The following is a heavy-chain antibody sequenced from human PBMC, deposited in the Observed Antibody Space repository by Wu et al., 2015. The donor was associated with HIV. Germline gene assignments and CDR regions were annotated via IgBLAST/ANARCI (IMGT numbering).Heavy chain of an antibody. D-gene: IGHD4-23*01. Sequence: QVQLVQSGAEVKKPGASVKVSCKASGYTFTSYGISWVRQAPGQGLEWMGRIIPIFGTTQGTTNYAQKFLGRLTITADASTTSTAYAYMELSSLRFDDTAVYYCARGGVYGVNVGDYSYYYYIDVWGKGTTVTVSS. J-gene: IGHJ6*03. CDR1: GYTFTSYG. CDR2: IIPIFGTTQGTT. CDR3: ARGGVYGVNVGDYSYYYYIDV. V-gene: IGHV1-69*13.